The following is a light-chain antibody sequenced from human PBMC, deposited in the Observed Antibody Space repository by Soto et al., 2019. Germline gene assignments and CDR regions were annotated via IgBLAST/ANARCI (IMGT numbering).Light chain of an antibody. Sequence: IQVTPSTPSLSPSVGHTVSITWRASQSIGTFLNWYQQKPGEAPNLLIHTSFTLYSGVPSRFSGTGSGTDFTLTISSLQPEDFATYFCQQAFSAEWTVGQGSKVDIK. J-gene: IGKJ1*01. CDR2: TSF. V-gene: IGKV1-39*01. CDR3: QQAFSAEWT. CDR1: QSIGTF.